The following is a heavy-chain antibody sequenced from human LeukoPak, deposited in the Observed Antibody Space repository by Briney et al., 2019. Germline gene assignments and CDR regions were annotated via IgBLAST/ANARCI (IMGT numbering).Heavy chain of an antibody. Sequence: SETLSLTCTVSGYSISSGYYWGWIRQPPGKGLEWIGSLYHSGSTYYNPSLKSRVTISVDTSKNQFSLKLNSVTAADTAVYYCARERQLGLFDYWGQGTLVTVSS. CDR2: LYHSGST. D-gene: IGHD6-6*01. V-gene: IGHV4-38-2*02. CDR3: ARERQLGLFDY. CDR1: GYSISSGYY. J-gene: IGHJ4*02.